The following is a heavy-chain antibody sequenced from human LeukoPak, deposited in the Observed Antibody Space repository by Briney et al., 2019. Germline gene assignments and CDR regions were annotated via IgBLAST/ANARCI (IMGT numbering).Heavy chain of an antibody. CDR2: INPNSGGT. D-gene: IGHD6-13*01. CDR3: ARGSAGTSDYYYYGMDV. V-gene: IGHV1-2*06. J-gene: IGHJ6*02. CDR1: GYTFTGYY. Sequence: ASVKVSCKASGYTFTGYYMHWVRQAPGQGLEWMGRINPNSGGTNYAQKFQGRVTMTRDTSTSTVYMELSSLRSEDTAVYYCARGSAGTSDYYYYGMDVWGQGTTVTVSS.